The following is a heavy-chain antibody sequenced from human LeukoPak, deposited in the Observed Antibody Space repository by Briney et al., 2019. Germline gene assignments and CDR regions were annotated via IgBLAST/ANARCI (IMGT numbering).Heavy chain of an antibody. CDR3: ARDNCTNGVCRYAGYYFDY. D-gene: IGHD2-8*01. V-gene: IGHV3-21*01. J-gene: IGHJ4*02. CDR1: GFTFSSYS. Sequence: GGPLRLSCAASGFTFSSYSMNWVRQAPGKGLEWVSSISSSSSYIYYADSVKGRFTISRDNAKNSLYLQMNSLRAKDTAVYYCARDNCTNGVCRYAGYYFDYWGQGTLVTVSS. CDR2: ISSSSSYI.